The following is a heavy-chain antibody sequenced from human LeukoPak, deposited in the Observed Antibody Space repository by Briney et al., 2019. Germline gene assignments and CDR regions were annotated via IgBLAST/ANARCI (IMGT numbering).Heavy chain of an antibody. J-gene: IGHJ4*02. D-gene: IGHD3-22*01. V-gene: IGHV4-4*07. CDR1: GGSISSYY. CDR2: VYTSGST. CDR3: AGSRRDYYYDADDY. Sequence: PSETLSLTCTVSGGSISSYYWSWIRQPAGKGLEWIGRVYTSGSTNYNPSLKSRVTMSVDTSKNQFSLELSSVTAADTAVYYCAGSRRDYYYDADDYWGQGTLVTVSS.